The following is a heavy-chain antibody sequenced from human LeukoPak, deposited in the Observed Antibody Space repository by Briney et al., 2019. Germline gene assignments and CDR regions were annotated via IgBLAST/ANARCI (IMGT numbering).Heavy chain of an antibody. CDR2: INPNSGGT. J-gene: IGHJ4*02. CDR1: GYTFTGFY. V-gene: IGHV1-2*02. Sequence: ASVKVSCKASGYTFTGFYMHWVRQALGQGLEWMGWINPNSGGTNYAQKFQGRVTLTRDTSISTAYMDLSRLRSDDTAVYYCASAAANWGYFDYWGQGTLVTVSS. CDR3: ASAAANWGYFDY. D-gene: IGHD7-27*01.